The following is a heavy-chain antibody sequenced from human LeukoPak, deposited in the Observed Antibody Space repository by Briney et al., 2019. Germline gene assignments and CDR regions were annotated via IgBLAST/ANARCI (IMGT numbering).Heavy chain of an antibody. CDR1: GGSISSGSYY. V-gene: IGHV4-61*02. D-gene: IGHD4-11*01. J-gene: IGHJ6*03. Sequence: SETLSLTCTVSGGSISSGSYYWSWIRQPAGKGLEWIGRIYTSESNNYIPCIKSRVTISVDTSKSQFSLKLSSVTAADTAVYYCARDPAGLQYYYYYMDVWGKGTTVTVSS. CDR3: ARDPAGLQYYYYYMDV. CDR2: IYTSESN.